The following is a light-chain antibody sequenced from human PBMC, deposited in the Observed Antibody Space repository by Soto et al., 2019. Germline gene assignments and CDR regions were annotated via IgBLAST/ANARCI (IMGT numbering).Light chain of an antibody. V-gene: IGKV1-27*01. CDR2: AAS. Sequence: DIKMTKSPSSLSAHVGDRVTITGRSSQGISDYLAWYQQKPGKAPKLLIYAASTLQSGSPSRFSGSGSGTDFTLTISSLQPEDVAVYYCQQRNYPLTFGQGTKLDIK. CDR1: QGISDY. CDR3: QQRNYPLT. J-gene: IGKJ4*01.